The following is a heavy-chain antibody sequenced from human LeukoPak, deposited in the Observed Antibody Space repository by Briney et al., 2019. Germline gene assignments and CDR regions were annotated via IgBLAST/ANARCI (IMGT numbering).Heavy chain of an antibody. CDR3: ARYGIVGATDTFDY. D-gene: IGHD1-26*01. CDR1: GFTFSSYS. J-gene: IGHJ4*02. CDR2: ISSSSSTI. Sequence: PGGSLRLSCAASGFTFSSYSMNWVRQAPGKGLEWVSYISSSSSTIYYADSVKGRFTISRDNAKNSLYLQMNSLRDEDTAVYYCARYGIVGATDTFDYWGQGTLVTVSS. V-gene: IGHV3-48*02.